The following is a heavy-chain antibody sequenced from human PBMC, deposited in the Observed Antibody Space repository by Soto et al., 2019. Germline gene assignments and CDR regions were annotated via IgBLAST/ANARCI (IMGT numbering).Heavy chain of an antibody. CDR3: ARVPYYDILTGYPDAFDI. D-gene: IGHD3-9*01. CDR2: IKQDGSEK. J-gene: IGHJ3*02. CDR1: GFNFSSYW. Sequence: GGSQRLSCGASGFNFSSYWRSWVRQAPGKGLEWVANIKQDGSEKYYVDSVKGRFTISRDNPKNSLYLQMNSLRAEDTAVYYCARVPYYDILTGYPDAFDIWGQGTMVTVSS. V-gene: IGHV3-7*02.